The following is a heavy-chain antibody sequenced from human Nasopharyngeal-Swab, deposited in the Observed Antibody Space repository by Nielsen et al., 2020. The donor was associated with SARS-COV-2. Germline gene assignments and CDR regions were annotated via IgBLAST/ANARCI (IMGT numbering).Heavy chain of an antibody. D-gene: IGHD4-17*01. Sequence: GGSLRLSCAASGFTFSSYGMHWVRQAPGKGLEWVAVIWYDGSNKYYADSVKGRFTISRDNSKNTLYLQMNSLRAEDTAVYYCARDIPIDYGGYDDYWGQGTLVTVSS. J-gene: IGHJ4*02. CDR2: IWYDGSNK. V-gene: IGHV3-33*01. CDR1: GFTFSSYG. CDR3: ARDIPIDYGGYDDY.